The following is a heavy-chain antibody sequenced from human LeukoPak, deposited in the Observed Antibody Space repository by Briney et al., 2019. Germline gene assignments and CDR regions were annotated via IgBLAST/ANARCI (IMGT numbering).Heavy chain of an antibody. D-gene: IGHD1-26*01. CDR1: GYTFTGYY. J-gene: IGHJ4*02. V-gene: IGHV1-2*02. CDR3: ARGSIVGATFDYFDY. CDR2: INLNSGGT. Sequence: ASVKVSCKASGYTFTGYYIHWVRQAPGQGLEWMGWINLNSGGTNYAQKFQGRVTMTRDTSISTAYMDLGRLRSDDTAVYYCARGSIVGATFDYFDYWGQGTLVTVSS.